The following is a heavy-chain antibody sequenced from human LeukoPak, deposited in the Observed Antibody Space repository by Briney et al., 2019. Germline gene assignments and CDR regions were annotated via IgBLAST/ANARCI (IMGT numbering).Heavy chain of an antibody. Sequence: PSETLSLTCTVSGGSISSGSYYWSWIRQPAGKGLEWIGRIYTSGSTNYNPSLKSRVTISVDTSKNQFSLKLSSVTAADTAVYYCAKLTSTPRWEWAFDYWGQGTLVTVSS. V-gene: IGHV4-61*02. CDR1: GGSISSGSYY. CDR2: IYTSGST. J-gene: IGHJ4*02. D-gene: IGHD1-26*01. CDR3: AKLTSTPRWEWAFDY.